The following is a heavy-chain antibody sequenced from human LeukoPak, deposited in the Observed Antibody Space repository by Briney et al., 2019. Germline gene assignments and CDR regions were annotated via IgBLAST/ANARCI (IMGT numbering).Heavy chain of an antibody. CDR3: AKDSRNIVVVTAIPDAFDI. V-gene: IGHV3-9*01. Sequence: GGSLRLSCAASGFTFDDYAMHWVRQAPGKGLEWVSGISWNSGSIGYADSVKGRFTISRDNSKNTLYLQMNSLRAEDTAVYYCAKDSRNIVVVTAIPDAFDIWGQGTMVTVSS. CDR2: ISWNSGSI. D-gene: IGHD2-21*02. J-gene: IGHJ3*02. CDR1: GFTFDDYA.